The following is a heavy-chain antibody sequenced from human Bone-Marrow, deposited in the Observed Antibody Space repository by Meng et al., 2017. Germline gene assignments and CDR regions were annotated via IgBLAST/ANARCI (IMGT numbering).Heavy chain of an antibody. CDR1: GYNLPDYG. V-gene: IGHV1-18*04. CDR2: IDPKSGDT. J-gene: IGHJ4*02. D-gene: IGHD3-3*01. Sequence: QEQYVEGGKNPGASVKVSCKPSGYNLPDYGLHWVRRAHVPGLEWMGRIDPKSGDTHYAQRLQGRVTMTTDTTTSTAYMELRSLRSDDTAVYYCARVNKLGDFWSMSYWGQGTLVTASS. CDR3: ARVNKLGDFWSMSY.